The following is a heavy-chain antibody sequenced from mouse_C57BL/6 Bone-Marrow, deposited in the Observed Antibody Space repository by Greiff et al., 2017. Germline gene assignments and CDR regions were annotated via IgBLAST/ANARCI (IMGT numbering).Heavy chain of an antibody. CDR3: ARSPDYPNAMDY. V-gene: IGHV7-3*01. J-gene: IGHJ4*01. Sequence: EVMLVESGGGLVQPGGSLSLSCAASGFTFTDYYMSWVRQPPGKALEWLGFIRNKANGYTTEYSASVKGRFTISSDNSQSILYLQMNALRAEDSATYYGARSPDYPNAMDYWGQGTSVTVSS. CDR2: IRNKANGYTT. D-gene: IGHD2-4*01. CDR1: GFTFTDYY.